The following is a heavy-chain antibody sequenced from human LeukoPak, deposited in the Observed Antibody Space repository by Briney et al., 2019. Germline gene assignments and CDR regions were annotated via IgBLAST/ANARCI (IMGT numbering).Heavy chain of an antibody. Sequence: GGSLRLSCAASGFTFSSYEMNWVRQAPGKGLEWVSSISSGSSYIYYAGSVKGRFTISRDNAKNSLYLQMNSLRAEDTAVYYCARTPYDFWSASYSYYFDYWGQGTLVTVSS. CDR3: ARTPYDFWSASYSYYFDY. D-gene: IGHD3-3*01. CDR2: ISSGSSYI. V-gene: IGHV3-21*01. J-gene: IGHJ4*02. CDR1: GFTFSSYE.